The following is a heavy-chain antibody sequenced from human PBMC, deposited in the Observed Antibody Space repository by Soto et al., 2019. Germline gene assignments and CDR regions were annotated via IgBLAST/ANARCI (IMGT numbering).Heavy chain of an antibody. CDR3: ARGPGAAGTFDP. Sequence: PSETLSLTCAVYGGSFSGYYWSWIRQPPGKGLEWIGEINHSGSTNYNPSLKSRVTISVDTSKNQFSLKLSSVTAADTAVYYCARGPGAAGTFDPWGQGTLVTVS. J-gene: IGHJ5*02. CDR2: INHSGST. D-gene: IGHD6-13*01. V-gene: IGHV4-34*01. CDR1: GGSFSGYY.